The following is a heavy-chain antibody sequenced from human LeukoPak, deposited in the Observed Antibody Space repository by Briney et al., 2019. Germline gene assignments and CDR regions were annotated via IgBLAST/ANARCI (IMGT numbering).Heavy chain of an antibody. J-gene: IGHJ5*02. V-gene: IGHV3-13*01. D-gene: IGHD3-10*01. Sequence: GGSLRLSCAASGFTFSSYDMHWVRQATGRGLEWVSGVAGAGDTYYADSVKGRFTISRENGKNSLYLQMNSLRAGDTAVYYCARGGIRGVTWNWLDPWGQGTLVTASS. CDR2: VAGAGDT. CDR1: GFTFSSYD. CDR3: ARGGIRGVTWNWLDP.